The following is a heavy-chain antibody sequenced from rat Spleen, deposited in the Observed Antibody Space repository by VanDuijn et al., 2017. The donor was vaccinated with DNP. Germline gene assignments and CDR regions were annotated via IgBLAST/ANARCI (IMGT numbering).Heavy chain of an antibody. CDR1: GFTFSKYG. D-gene: IGHD4-3*01. V-gene: IGHV5S13*01. J-gene: IGHJ2*01. Sequence: EVQLVESGGDLVQPGRSLKLSCAASGFTFSKYGMAWVRQAPTKGLEWVASISTSGEYTHYRDSVKGRFTISRDNAKSTLYLQMNSLRSEDTATYYCARSNLGYFDYWGQGVMVTVSS. CDR2: ISTSGEYT. CDR3: ARSNLGYFDY.